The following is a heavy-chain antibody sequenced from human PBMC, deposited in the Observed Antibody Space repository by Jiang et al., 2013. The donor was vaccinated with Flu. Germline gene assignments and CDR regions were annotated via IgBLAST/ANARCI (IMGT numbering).Heavy chain of an antibody. J-gene: IGHJ3*02. CDR3: AAATSITMRAFDI. D-gene: IGHD3-10*01. Sequence: PGLVKPSQILSLTCTVSSGSISSGDYYWSWIRQPPGKGLEWIGYIYYSGTTDSNPSLESRVDLSIDTAKNQFSLNLRSVTAADTAEYYCAAATSITMRAFDIWGQGTMVTVSS. V-gene: IGHV4-30-4*01. CDR1: SGSISSGDYY. CDR2: IYYSGTT.